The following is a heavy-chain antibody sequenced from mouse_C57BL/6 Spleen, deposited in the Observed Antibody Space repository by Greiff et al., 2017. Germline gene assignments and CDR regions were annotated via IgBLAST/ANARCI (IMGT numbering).Heavy chain of an antibody. CDR3: ARIYDGYYGAMDY. V-gene: IGHV5-16*01. CDR2: INYDGSST. J-gene: IGHJ4*01. CDR1: GFTFSDYY. D-gene: IGHD2-3*01. Sequence: DVKLVESEGGLVQPGSSMKLSCTASGFTFSDYYMAWVRQVPEKGLEWVANINYDGSSTYYLDSLKSRFIISRDNAKNILYLQMSSLKSEDTATYYCARIYDGYYGAMDYWGQETSVTVSS.